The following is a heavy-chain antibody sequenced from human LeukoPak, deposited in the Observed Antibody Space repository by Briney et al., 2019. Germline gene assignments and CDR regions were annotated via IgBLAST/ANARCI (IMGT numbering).Heavy chain of an antibody. J-gene: IGHJ5*02. V-gene: IGHV4-4*07. CDR1: GGSISSYY. Sequence: SETLSLTCTVSGGSISSYYWSWIRQPAGKGLEWIGRIYTSGSTNYNPSLKSRVTMSVDTSKNQFSLKLSSVTAADTAVYYCAREITLGVAVNWFDPWGQGTLVTVS. CDR3: AREITLGVAVNWFDP. D-gene: IGHD3-10*01. CDR2: IYTSGST.